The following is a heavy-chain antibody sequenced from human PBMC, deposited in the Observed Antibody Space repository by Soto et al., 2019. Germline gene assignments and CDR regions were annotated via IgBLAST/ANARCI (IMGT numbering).Heavy chain of an antibody. D-gene: IGHD3-22*01. CDR1: GYTFTSYD. CDR3: ARAHYYDSSGYYPIDY. J-gene: IGHJ4*02. V-gene: IGHV1-8*01. CDR2: MNPHSGNT. Sequence: ASVKVSCKTSGYTFTSYDINWVRQATGQGLEWMGWMNPHSGNTGYAQKFQGRVTMTRSTSINTAYMELSSLRSEDTAVYYCARAHYYDSSGYYPIDYWGQGTLVTVSS.